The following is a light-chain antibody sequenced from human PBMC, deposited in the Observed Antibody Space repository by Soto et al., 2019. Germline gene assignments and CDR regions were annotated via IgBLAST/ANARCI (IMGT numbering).Light chain of an antibody. CDR2: GAS. J-gene: IGKJ3*01. CDR1: QSVSSN. CDR3: QQAGT. Sequence: EIVMTQSPATLSVSPGERATLSCRASQSVSSNLAWYQQKPGQAPRLLIYGASTRATGIPARFSGSGSGTEFTLTISILQSEGFAVYYCQQAGTFGPGTKVDIK. V-gene: IGKV3-15*01.